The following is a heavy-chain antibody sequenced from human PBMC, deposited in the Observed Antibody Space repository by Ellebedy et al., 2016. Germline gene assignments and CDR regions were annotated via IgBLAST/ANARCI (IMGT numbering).Heavy chain of an antibody. V-gene: IGHV1-2*02. D-gene: IGHD1-26*01. J-gene: IGHJ6*02. CDR1: GYTVTGYY. Sequence: ASVKVSCXASGYTVTGYYLHWVRQAPGQGLEWMGWVAPNNGATRYAPKFQGGVTMTRDTSIRTAYMELSRLRSDDTAMYYCATLSGSGHPHYFYYGLDVWGQGTTVTVSS. CDR3: ATLSGSGHPHYFYYGLDV. CDR2: VAPNNGAT.